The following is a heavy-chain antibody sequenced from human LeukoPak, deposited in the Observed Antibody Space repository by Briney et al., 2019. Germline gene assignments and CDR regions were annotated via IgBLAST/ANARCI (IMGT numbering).Heavy chain of an antibody. CDR1: GFTFSSYS. Sequence: GGSLRLSCAASGFTFSSYSMNWVRQAPGKGLEWVSSISSSSSYIYYADSVKGRFTISRDNAKNSLYLQMNSLRAEDTAVYYCARTSTADFWSGTYDYWGQGTLVTVSS. CDR2: ISSSSSYI. J-gene: IGHJ4*02. CDR3: ARTSTADFWSGTYDY. D-gene: IGHD3-3*01. V-gene: IGHV3-21*01.